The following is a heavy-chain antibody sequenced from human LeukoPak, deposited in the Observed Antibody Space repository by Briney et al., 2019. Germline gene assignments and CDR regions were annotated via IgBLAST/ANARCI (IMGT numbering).Heavy chain of an antibody. CDR2: IVPILGIA. Sequence: ASVKVSCKASGGTFSSYAISWVRQAPGQGLEWMGGIVPILGIANYAQKFQGRVTITADKSTSTAYMELSSLRSEDTAVYYCARINLQTGIAAAGPDDYWGQGTLVTVSS. V-gene: IGHV1-69*10. D-gene: IGHD6-13*01. CDR3: ARINLQTGIAAAGPDDY. J-gene: IGHJ4*02. CDR1: GGTFSSYA.